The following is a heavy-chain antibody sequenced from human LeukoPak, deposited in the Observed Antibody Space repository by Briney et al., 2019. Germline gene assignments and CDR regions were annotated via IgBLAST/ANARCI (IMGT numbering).Heavy chain of an antibody. CDR2: IIPSSGTI. D-gene: IGHD2/OR15-2a*01. CDR3: ARDLSAEYGMDV. Sequence: GGSLRLSRVASGFTFSSYSINWVRQAPGQALKCVSYIIPSSGTISYAGSVRGGFPISKDNGKNSLYLEMNRVRPGDTAVYYCARDLSAEYGMDVCGEGTTVTVSS. J-gene: IGHJ6*04. CDR1: GFTFSSYS. V-gene: IGHV3-48*04.